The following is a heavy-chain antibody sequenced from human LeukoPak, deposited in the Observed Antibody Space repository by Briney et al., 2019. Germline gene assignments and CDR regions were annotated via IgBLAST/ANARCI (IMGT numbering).Heavy chain of an antibody. D-gene: IGHD6-19*01. CDR2: IYYSGST. V-gene: IGHV4-39*01. CDR1: GGSISSSSYY. Sequence: KASETLSLTCTVSGGSISSSSYYRGWIRQPPGKGLEWIGSIYYSGSTYYNPSLKSRVTISVDTSKNQFSLKLSSVTAADTAVYYCAGLGYSSGWYQQYYFDYWGRGTLVTVSS. CDR3: AGLGYSSGWYQQYYFDY. J-gene: IGHJ4*02.